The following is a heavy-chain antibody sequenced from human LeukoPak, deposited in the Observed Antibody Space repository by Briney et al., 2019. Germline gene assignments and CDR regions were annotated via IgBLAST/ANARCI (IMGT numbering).Heavy chain of an antibody. CDR3: ARAAYMVRGVIITPPFDY. Sequence: GGCLRLSCAASGFTFTGYEMNWVRQAPGKGLEWVSSISSTGSTMYYADSVKGRFTISRDNAKNSLYLQMNSLRAEDTAIYYCARAAYMVRGVIITPPFDYWGQGTLVTVSS. CDR1: GFTFTGYE. D-gene: IGHD3-10*01. CDR2: ISSTGSTM. V-gene: IGHV3-48*03. J-gene: IGHJ4*02.